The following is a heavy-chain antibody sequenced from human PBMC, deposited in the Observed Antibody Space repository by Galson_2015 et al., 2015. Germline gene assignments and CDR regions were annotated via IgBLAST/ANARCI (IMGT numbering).Heavy chain of an antibody. J-gene: IGHJ4*02. CDR3: AHSPYSSGWYY. Sequence: PALVKPTQTLTLTCTFSGFSPSTSGMCVSWIRQPPGKALEWLARIDWDDDKRYSPSLKSRLTITKDTSKNQVVLTMTNMDPVDTATYYCAHSPYSSGWYYWGQGTLVTVSS. V-gene: IGHV2-5*08. CDR2: IDWDDDK. CDR1: GFSPSTSGMC. D-gene: IGHD6-19*01.